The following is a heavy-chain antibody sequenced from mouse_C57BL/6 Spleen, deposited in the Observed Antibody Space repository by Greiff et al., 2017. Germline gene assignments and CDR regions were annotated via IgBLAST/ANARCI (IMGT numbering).Heavy chain of an antibody. CDR1: GYAFSSSW. CDR3: ARPAQGSY. V-gene: IGHV1-82*01. CDR2: IYPGDGDT. J-gene: IGHJ2*01. Sequence: VQLQQSGPELVKPGASVKISCKASGYAFSSSWMNWVKQRPGKGLEWIGRIYPGDGDTNYNGKFKGKATLTADKSSSTAYMQLSSLTSEDSAVYFCARPAQGSYWGQGTTLTVSS. D-gene: IGHD3-2*02.